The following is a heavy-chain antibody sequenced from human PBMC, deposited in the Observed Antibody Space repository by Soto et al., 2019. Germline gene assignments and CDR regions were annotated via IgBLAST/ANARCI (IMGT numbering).Heavy chain of an antibody. CDR1: GGSISSGGYY. D-gene: IGHD3-10*01. Sequence: SETLSLTCTVSGGSISSGGYYWGWIRQHPGKGLEWIGYIYYSGSTYYNPSLKSRVTISVDTSKNQFSLKLSSVTAADTAVYYCARDLSITMVRGVIRGWFDPWGQGTLVTVSS. CDR2: IYYSGST. J-gene: IGHJ5*02. V-gene: IGHV4-31*03. CDR3: ARDLSITMVRGVIRGWFDP.